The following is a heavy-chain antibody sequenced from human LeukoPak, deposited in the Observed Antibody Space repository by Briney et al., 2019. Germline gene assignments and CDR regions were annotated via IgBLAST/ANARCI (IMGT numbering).Heavy chain of an antibody. CDR3: AKDAVIGLSYDFWSGYQPFYYMDV. D-gene: IGHD3-3*01. J-gene: IGHJ6*03. CDR2: ISGSGGST. V-gene: IGHV3-23*01. Sequence: PGGSLRLSCAASGFTFSSYGMSWVRQAPGKGLEWVSAISGSGGSTYYADSVKGRFTISRDISKNTLYLQMNSLRAEDTAVYYCAKDAVIGLSYDFWSGYQPFYYMDVWGKGTTVTVSS. CDR1: GFTFSSYG.